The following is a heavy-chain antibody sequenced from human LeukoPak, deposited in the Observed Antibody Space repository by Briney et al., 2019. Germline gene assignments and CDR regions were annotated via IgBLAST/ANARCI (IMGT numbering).Heavy chain of an antibody. Sequence: GGSLRLSCAASRFTFSTYSMNWVRQAPGKGLEWVSSIISSATYIYSTDSVKRRFTISTDNANNSLYLQMNSLRAEYTAVYYCARALTVAGTDWYFDLWGRGTLVTVSS. CDR3: ARALTVAGTDWYFDL. D-gene: IGHD6-19*01. CDR1: RFTFSTYS. CDR2: IISSATYI. J-gene: IGHJ2*01. V-gene: IGHV3-21*01.